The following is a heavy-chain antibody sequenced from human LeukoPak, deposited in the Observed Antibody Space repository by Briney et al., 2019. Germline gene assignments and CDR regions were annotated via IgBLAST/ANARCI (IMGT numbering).Heavy chain of an antibody. CDR2: IYPGDSDT. J-gene: IGHJ4*02. CDR1: GYSFTSYW. V-gene: IGHV5-51*01. Sequence: GESLKISCKGSGYSFTSYWIGWVRQMPGKGLEWMGIIYPGDSDTRYSPSFQGQVTISADKSISTAYLQWSSLKASDTAMYYCARDVYEYSSSSCFDYWGQGTLVTVSS. D-gene: IGHD6-6*01. CDR3: ARDVYEYSSSSCFDY.